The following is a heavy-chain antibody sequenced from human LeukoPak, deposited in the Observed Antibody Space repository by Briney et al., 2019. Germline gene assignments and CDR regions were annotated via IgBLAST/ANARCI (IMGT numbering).Heavy chain of an antibody. D-gene: IGHD6-19*01. CDR3: ARRGSGSTYEFDY. Sequence: PSETLSLTCAVYGGSFSGYYWSWIRQHPGKGLEWIGYIYYSGSTYYNPSLKSRVTISVDTSKNQFSLKLSSVTAADTAVYYCARRGSGSTYEFDYWGQGTLVTVSS. CDR1: GGSFSGYY. J-gene: IGHJ4*02. V-gene: IGHV4-34*01. CDR2: IYYSGST.